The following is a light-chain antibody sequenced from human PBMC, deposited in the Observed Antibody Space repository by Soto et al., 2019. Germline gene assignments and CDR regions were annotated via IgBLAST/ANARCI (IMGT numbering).Light chain of an antibody. Sequence: EIVLTQSPATLSLSPGERATLSCRASQSVSSYFAWYQQKPGQPPRLLIYDASNRATGIPARFSGSGSGTDFTLTISSLEPEDFAVYYCQQRSNWLLTFGQGTKVEIK. J-gene: IGKJ1*01. CDR3: QQRSNWLLT. CDR1: QSVSSY. V-gene: IGKV3-11*01. CDR2: DAS.